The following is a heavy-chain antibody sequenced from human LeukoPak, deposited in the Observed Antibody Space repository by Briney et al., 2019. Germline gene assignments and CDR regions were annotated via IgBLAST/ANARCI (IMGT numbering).Heavy chain of an antibody. V-gene: IGHV3-7*03. CDR2: IKQDGSEK. CDR3: AKGRGLSYDYGVDY. CDR1: GFTFSSYW. J-gene: IGHJ4*02. Sequence: GGSLRLSCAASGFTFSSYWMSWVRQAPGKGLEWVANIKQDGSEKYYVDSVKGRFTISRDNAKNSLYLQMNSLRAEDMALYYCAKGRGLSYDYGVDYWGQGTLVTVSS. D-gene: IGHD4-17*01.